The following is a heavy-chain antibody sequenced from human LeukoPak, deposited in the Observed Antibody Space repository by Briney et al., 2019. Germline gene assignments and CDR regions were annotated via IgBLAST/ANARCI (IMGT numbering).Heavy chain of an antibody. CDR1: GGSIGSYY. V-gene: IGHV4-59*01. CDR2: IYYTGST. CDR3: AGSKMTTVTTTDY. J-gene: IGHJ4*02. D-gene: IGHD4-17*01. Sequence: PSETLSLTCTVSGGSIGSYYWSWIRQPPGKGLEWIGYIYYTGSTNYNPSLKSRVTMSVDTSKNQFSLEVTSVTVADTALYYCAGSKMTTVTTTDYWGQGTLVTVSS.